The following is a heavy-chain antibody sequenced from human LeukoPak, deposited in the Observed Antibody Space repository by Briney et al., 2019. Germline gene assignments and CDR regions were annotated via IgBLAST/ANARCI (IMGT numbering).Heavy chain of an antibody. CDR2: MNPNSGNT. Sequence: ASVKVSCKASGYTFTSYDINWVRQATGQGLEWMGWMNPNSGNTGYAQKFQGRVTMTRNTSISTAYMELSSLRSEDTAVYYCARDPDYFDTLTVGMDVWGQGTTVTVSS. CDR3: ARDPDYFDTLTVGMDV. D-gene: IGHD3-9*01. J-gene: IGHJ6*02. CDR1: GYTFTSYD. V-gene: IGHV1-8*01.